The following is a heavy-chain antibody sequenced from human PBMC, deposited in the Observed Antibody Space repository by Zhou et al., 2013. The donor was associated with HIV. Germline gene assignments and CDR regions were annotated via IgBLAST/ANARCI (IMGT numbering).Heavy chain of an antibody. Sequence: QVQLVQSGAEVKKPGSSVKVSCKASGGTFSSYAISWVRQAPGQGLEWMGRIIPILGIANYAQKFQGRVTITADKSTSTAYMELSSLRSEDTAVYYCARGSNRLLNYYYYYMDVWGKGTTVTVSS. D-gene: IGHD6-25*01. CDR1: GGTFSSYA. CDR3: ARGSNRLLNYYYYYMDV. J-gene: IGHJ6*03. V-gene: IGHV1-69*04. CDR2: IIPILGIA.